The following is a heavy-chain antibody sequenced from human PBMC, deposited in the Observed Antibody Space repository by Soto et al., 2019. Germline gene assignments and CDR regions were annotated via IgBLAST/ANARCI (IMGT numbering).Heavy chain of an antibody. D-gene: IGHD3-10*01. CDR1: GYTFTRYD. J-gene: IGHJ3*02. V-gene: IGHV1-8*01. CDR2: MNPNSGNT. Sequence: ASVKVSCKASGYTFTRYDINWVRQAPGQGLEWMGMMNPNSGNTGYAQKFQGRVTMTRDTSTSTVYMELSSLRSEDTAVYYCARDKVLLWFGESHAFDIWGQGTMVTVSS. CDR3: ARDKVLLWFGESHAFDI.